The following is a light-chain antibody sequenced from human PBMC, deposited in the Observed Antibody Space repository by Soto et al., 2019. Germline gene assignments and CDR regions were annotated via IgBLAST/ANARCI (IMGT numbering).Light chain of an antibody. J-gene: IGKJ2*01. V-gene: IGKV3-11*01. CDR2: DAS. Sequence: EIVLTQSPATLSLSPGERATLSCRASQSVSSYLAWYQQKPGQAPRLLIYDASNRATGIPARFSGSGSGTDFTLTISRLEPEDFAVYYCQQRSNWPRNTFGQGTKLEIK. CDR1: QSVSSY. CDR3: QQRSNWPRNT.